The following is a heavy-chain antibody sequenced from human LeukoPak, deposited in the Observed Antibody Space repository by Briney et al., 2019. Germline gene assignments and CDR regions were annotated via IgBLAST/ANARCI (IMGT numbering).Heavy chain of an antibody. CDR1: GFTLSDYY. J-gene: IGHJ4*02. D-gene: IGHD6-19*01. Sequence: GGSLRLSCAASGFTLSDYYMSWIRQAPGKGLEWVSYISSSSSYTNYADSVKGRFTISRDNAKNSLYLQMNSLRAEDTAVYYCAREYSRGWYGYWGQGTLVTVSS. CDR3: AREYSRGWYGY. V-gene: IGHV3-11*06. CDR2: ISSSSSYT.